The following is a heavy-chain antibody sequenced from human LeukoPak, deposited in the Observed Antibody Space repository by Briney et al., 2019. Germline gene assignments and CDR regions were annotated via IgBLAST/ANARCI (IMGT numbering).Heavy chain of an antibody. J-gene: IGHJ5*02. CDR2: IKEDGTET. V-gene: IGHV3-7*03. CDR1: GFMFSSNW. Sequence: GGSLRLSCAASGFMFSSNWMSWVRLAPGKGLEWVANIKEDGTETYYVDSVKGRFTISRDNSKNTLYLQMNSLRAEDTAVYYCARELGPWGQGTLVTVSS. CDR3: ARELGP.